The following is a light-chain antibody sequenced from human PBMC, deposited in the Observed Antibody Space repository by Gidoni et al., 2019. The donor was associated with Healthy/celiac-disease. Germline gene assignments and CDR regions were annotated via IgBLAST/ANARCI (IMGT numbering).Light chain of an antibody. J-gene: IGLJ2*01. CDR1: KSGDTY. Sequence: SYELTQPPSVSVSPGQTASITCSGDKSGDTYACWYQQKQGQSPVLVIYQDSKRPSVIPGRFSGSNAGNTATLTISGTQAMDEADYYCQAWDSSTVVFGGGTKLTVL. CDR3: QAWDSSTVV. V-gene: IGLV3-1*01. CDR2: QDS.